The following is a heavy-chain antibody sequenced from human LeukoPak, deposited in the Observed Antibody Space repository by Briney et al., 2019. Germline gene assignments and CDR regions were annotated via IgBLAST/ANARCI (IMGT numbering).Heavy chain of an antibody. Sequence: PGGSLRLSCAASGLTFSSYAMTWVRQAPGKGLEWVSVISGSGGSTYYADSVKGRFTISRDNSKNTLCLQMNSLRAEDTAVYYCAKAFLYDSSGYYYWGQGTLVTVSS. V-gene: IGHV3-23*01. CDR2: ISGSGGST. CDR1: GLTFSSYA. J-gene: IGHJ4*02. D-gene: IGHD3-22*01. CDR3: AKAFLYDSSGYYY.